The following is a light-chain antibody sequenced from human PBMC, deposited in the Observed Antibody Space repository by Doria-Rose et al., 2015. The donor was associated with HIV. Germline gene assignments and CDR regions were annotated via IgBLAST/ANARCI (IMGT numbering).Light chain of an antibody. Sequence: DIRLTQSPESLGMSLGERAALNCKSNQSLLYTSKNYLAWYQQKPGQPPKLLMYCASTRQSRVPARFSGSGSGTDFTLTISSLEAEDVAVYYCQQYYDTPSFGPGTTVDIK. CDR1: QSLLYTSKNY. CDR3: QQYYDTPS. V-gene: IGKV4-1*01. J-gene: IGKJ3*01. CDR2: CAS.